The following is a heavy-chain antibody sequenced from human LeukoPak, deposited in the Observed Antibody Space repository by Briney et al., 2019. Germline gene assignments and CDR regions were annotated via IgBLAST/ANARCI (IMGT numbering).Heavy chain of an antibody. CDR3: ARTYDFWPRYDY. CDR2: IYYSGST. V-gene: IGHV4-39*01. Sequence: KPSETLSLTCTVSGGSISSSSYYWGWIRQPPGKGLEWIGSIYYSGSTYYNPSLKSRVTISVDTSKTQFSLKLSSVTAADTAVYYCARTYDFWPRYDYWGQGTLVTVSS. CDR1: GGSISSSSYY. D-gene: IGHD3-3*01. J-gene: IGHJ4*02.